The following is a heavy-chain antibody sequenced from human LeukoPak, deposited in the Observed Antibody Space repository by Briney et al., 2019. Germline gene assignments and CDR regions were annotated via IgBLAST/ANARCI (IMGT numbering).Heavy chain of an antibody. CDR2: IYYSGST. V-gene: IGHV4-61*01. CDR1: GGSVSSGTYF. CDR3: ARSSGSYYPFDN. D-gene: IGHD1-26*01. J-gene: IGHJ4*02. Sequence: SETLSLTCTVSGGSVSSGTYFWSWVRQPPGKGLESIGSIYYSGSTNFDPSLKSRVIISVDTSKNQFSLKLGPVTAADTAVYYCARSSGSYYPFDNWGQGTLVTVSS.